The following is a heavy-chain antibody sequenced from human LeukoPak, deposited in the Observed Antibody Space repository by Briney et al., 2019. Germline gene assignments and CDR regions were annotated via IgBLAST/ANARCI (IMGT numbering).Heavy chain of an antibody. D-gene: IGHD3-22*01. CDR2: ISSSSSYI. CDR1: GFTFSSYS. J-gene: IGHJ4*02. Sequence: GGSLRLSCAASGFTFSSYSMNWVRQAPGKGLEWVSSISSSSSYIYYADSVKGRFTISRDNAKNSLYLQMNSLRAEDTAVYYYARDLIVVGYKYSNYWGQGTLVTVSS. V-gene: IGHV3-21*01. CDR3: ARDLIVVGYKYSNY.